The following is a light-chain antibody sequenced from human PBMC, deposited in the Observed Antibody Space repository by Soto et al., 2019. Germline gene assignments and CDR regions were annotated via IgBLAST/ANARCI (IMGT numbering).Light chain of an antibody. J-gene: IGLJ2*01. CDR3: SSYTTTSTLI. V-gene: IGLV2-14*01. CDR1: SSDVGGYKY. CDR2: EVS. Sequence: QSVLTQPASVSGSPGQSITISCTGTSSDVGGYKYVSWYQQHPDNAPKLMIYEVSNRPSGVSDRFSGSKSGNTASLTISGLQVEDEADYYCSSYTTTSTLIFGGGTKLTVL.